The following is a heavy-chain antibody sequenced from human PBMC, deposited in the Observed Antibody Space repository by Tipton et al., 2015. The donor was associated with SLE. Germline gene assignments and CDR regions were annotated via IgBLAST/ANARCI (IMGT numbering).Heavy chain of an antibody. Sequence: TLSLTCAVSGASISSGGYAWSWIRQPPGRGLEWIGDIYHTESSYYNPSLKSRVVISIDRSNNEFSLRLSSVTAADTAVYYCARGGYSTSSGIWVWGEGTTVTVSS. CDR1: GASISSGGYA. J-gene: IGHJ6*04. D-gene: IGHD6-6*01. V-gene: IGHV4-30-2*01. CDR3: ARGGYSTSSGIWV. CDR2: IYHTESS.